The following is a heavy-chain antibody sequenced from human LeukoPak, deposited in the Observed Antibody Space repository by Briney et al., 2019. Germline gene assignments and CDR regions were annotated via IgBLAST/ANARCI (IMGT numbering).Heavy chain of an antibody. CDR1: GGSISSYY. J-gene: IGHJ4*02. Sequence: SETLSLTCTVSGGSISSYYWSWIRQPPGKGLEWIGYIYYSGSTNYNPSLKSRVTISVDTSKNQFSLKLSSVTAADTAVYYCARRGYSSGWYYFDYWGQGTLVTVSS. D-gene: IGHD6-19*01. CDR3: ARRGYSSGWYYFDY. CDR2: IYYSGST. V-gene: IGHV4-59*01.